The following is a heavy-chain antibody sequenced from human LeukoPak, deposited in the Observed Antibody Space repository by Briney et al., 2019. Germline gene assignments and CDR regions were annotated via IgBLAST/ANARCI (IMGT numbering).Heavy chain of an antibody. J-gene: IGHJ5*02. Sequence: SVKVSCKASGGTSSSYAISWVRQAPGQGLEWMGGIIPIFGTANYAQKFQGRVTITTDESTSTAYMELSSLRSEDTAVYYCARDHDDSSGYYYNWFDPWGQGTLVTVSS. CDR1: GGTSSSYA. CDR2: IIPIFGTA. D-gene: IGHD3-22*01. CDR3: ARDHDDSSGYYYNWFDP. V-gene: IGHV1-69*05.